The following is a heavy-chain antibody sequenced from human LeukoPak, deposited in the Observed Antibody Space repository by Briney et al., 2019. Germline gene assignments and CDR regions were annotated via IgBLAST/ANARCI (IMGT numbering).Heavy chain of an antibody. V-gene: IGHV4-38-2*02. J-gene: IGHJ4*02. CDR2: IYHSGST. CDR1: GYSISSGYY. D-gene: IGHD1-26*01. Sequence: SETLSLTCAVSGYSISSGYYWGWIRQPPGKGLEWIGSIYHSGSTYYNPSLKSRVTISVDTSKNQFSLKLSSVTAADTAVYYCARDLVGAMEGYWGQGTLVTVSS. CDR3: ARDLVGAMEGY.